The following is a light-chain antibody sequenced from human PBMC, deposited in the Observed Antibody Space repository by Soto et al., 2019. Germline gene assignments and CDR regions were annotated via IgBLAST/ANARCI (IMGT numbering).Light chain of an antibody. CDR2: GGS. J-gene: IGKJ1*01. Sequence: IVLTQSPGTLSLSPGERAILSXXASPSVSRDFLVWYQHKRRQPPGLRLEGGSIRATGIPGRFSGSGCGTDFTLTISRLEPADVAVCYCQQYGVSRTFGQGTKVEIK. CDR1: PSVSRDF. CDR3: QQYGVSRT. V-gene: IGKV3-20*01.